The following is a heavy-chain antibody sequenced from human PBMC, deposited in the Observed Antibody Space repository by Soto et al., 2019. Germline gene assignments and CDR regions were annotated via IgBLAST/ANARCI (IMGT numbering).Heavy chain of an antibody. J-gene: IGHJ4*02. CDR3: ARVGSSGWSPDY. Sequence: GSTNYNPSLKSRVTISVDTSKNQFSLKMSSVTAADTAVYYCARVGSSGWSPDYWGRGTLVTVSS. CDR2: GST. V-gene: IGHV4-59*01. D-gene: IGHD6-19*01.